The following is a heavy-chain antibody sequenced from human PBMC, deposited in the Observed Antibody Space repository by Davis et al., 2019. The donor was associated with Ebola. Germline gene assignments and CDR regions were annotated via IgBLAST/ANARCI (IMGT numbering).Heavy chain of an antibody. V-gene: IGHV4-38-2*01. CDR1: GYSISSGYY. D-gene: IGHD3-22*01. CDR2: LYHSGNT. J-gene: IGHJ4*02. Sequence: SETLSLTCAVSGYSISSGYYWGWIRQPPGRGLEWIGSLYHSGNTYYNPSLKSRVTISVDRSKNQFSLKLSSVTAADTAVYYCARGHYDSSGCIDYRGQGTLVTVSS. CDR3: ARGHYDSSGCIDY.